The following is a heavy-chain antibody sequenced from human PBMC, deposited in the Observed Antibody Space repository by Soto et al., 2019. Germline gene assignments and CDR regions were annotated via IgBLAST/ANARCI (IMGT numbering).Heavy chain of an antibody. CDR3: VKTGYSSYDWDY. V-gene: IGHV3-64D*06. J-gene: IGHJ4*02. Sequence: EVQLVESGGGLVQPGGSLRLSCSASGFTFSSYAMHWVRQAPGKGLEYVSVISSNGGSTYYADSVKGRFTISRDNSKNTLYLQMSSLRAEDTAVYYCVKTGYSSYDWDYWGQGTLVTVSS. CDR2: ISSNGGST. D-gene: IGHD5-12*01. CDR1: GFTFSSYA.